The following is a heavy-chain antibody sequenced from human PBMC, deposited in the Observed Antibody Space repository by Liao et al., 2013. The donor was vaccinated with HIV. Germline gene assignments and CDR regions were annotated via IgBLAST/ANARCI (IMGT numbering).Heavy chain of an antibody. D-gene: IGHD2-15*01. J-gene: IGHJ5*02. Sequence: QLQLQESGPGLVKPSETLSLTCTVSGGSISSSSYYWGWIRQPPGKGLEWIGTIYYSVTTYYNPSLKSRVTISVDTSKNQFSLKLSSVTAADAAVYYCARDLRGEVGWFDPWGQGTLVTVSS. V-gene: IGHV4-39*07. CDR1: GGSISSSSYY. CDR3: ARDLRGEVGWFDP. CDR2: IYYSVTT.